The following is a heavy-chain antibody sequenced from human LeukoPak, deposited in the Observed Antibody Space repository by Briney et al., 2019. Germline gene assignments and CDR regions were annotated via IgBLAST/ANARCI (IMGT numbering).Heavy chain of an antibody. CDR2: IYYSGST. CDR3: ARARLHHGPFDY. V-gene: IGHV4-39*07. J-gene: IGHJ4*02. CDR1: GGSISSSSYY. Sequence: PSETLSLTCTVSGGSISSSSYYWGWIRQPPGKGLEWIGSIYYSGSTYYNPSLKSRVTISVDTSKNQFSLKLSSVTAADTAVYYCARARLHHGPFDYWGQGTLVTVSS. D-gene: IGHD4-11*01.